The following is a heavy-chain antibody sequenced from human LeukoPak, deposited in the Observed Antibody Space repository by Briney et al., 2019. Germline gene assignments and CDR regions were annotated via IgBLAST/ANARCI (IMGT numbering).Heavy chain of an antibody. Sequence: GGSLRLSCAASGFTVSNTYMTWVRQAPGKGLEWVSIIYTGVTAYYADSVRGRFTISGDNSKNTLYLQMSSLRAEDTALYYCARVASRAFDYWGQGGLVTVSS. J-gene: IGHJ4*02. V-gene: IGHV3-66*01. CDR3: ARVASRAFDY. CDR2: IYTGVTA. CDR1: GFTVSNTY.